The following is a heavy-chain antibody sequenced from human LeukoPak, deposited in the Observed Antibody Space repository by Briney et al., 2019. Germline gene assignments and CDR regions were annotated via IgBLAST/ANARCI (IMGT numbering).Heavy chain of an antibody. V-gene: IGHV1-18*04. J-gene: IGHJ4*02. Sequence: SVKVSCKASGYTFTSYGISWVRQAPGQGLEWMGWISAYNGNTNYAQKLQSRVTMTTDASTSTAYMELRSLRSDDTAVYYCARVDYGDYEMIDYWGQGTLVTVSS. CDR1: GYTFTSYG. D-gene: IGHD4-17*01. CDR3: ARVDYGDYEMIDY. CDR2: ISAYNGNT.